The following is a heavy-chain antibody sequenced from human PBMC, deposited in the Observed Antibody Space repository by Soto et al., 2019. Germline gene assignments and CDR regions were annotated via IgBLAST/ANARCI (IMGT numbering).Heavy chain of an antibody. CDR3: ARHTPAISISDH. D-gene: IGHD2-15*01. V-gene: IGHV4-39*01. CDR1: GCAIRTSSYH. CDR2: IYYSGST. J-gene: IGHJ4*02. Sequence: PSDPLSRTFSVSGCAIRTSSYHRSWILDPPGQGLEWIGSIYYSGSTYYNPSLKSRVTISVDTSKNQFSLKLSSVTAADTAVYYCARHTPAISISDHWGQGTLVTVSS.